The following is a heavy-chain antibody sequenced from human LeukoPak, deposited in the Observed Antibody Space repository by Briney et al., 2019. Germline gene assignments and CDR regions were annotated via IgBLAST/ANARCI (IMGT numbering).Heavy chain of an antibody. CDR3: ARRGPHYDILTGFAFDI. Sequence: GESLKISCKGSGYNFANDWIGWVRQMPGKGLEWMGIIYPGDSDTIYSPSFQGQVTISVDKSISTAYLQWSSLKASDTVMYYCARRGPHYDILTGFAFDIWGQGTMVTVSS. D-gene: IGHD3-9*01. CDR1: GYNFANDW. V-gene: IGHV5-51*01. CDR2: IYPGDSDT. J-gene: IGHJ3*02.